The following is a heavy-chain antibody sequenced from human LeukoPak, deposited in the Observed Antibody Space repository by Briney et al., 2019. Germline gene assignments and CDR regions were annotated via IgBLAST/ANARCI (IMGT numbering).Heavy chain of an antibody. V-gene: IGHV3-53*01. CDR1: GFAVSNNY. CDR3: ARVSCASSSCRGDYYFDY. CDR2: ISSGDTT. J-gene: IGHJ4*02. D-gene: IGHD2-2*01. Sequence: GGSLRLSCTASGFAVSNNYMNWVRQAPGKGLEWVSIISSGDTTYYADSVKGRFTIARDNSKNTLYLQMNNLRVDDTAVYFCARVSCASSSCRGDYYFDYWGQGALVTVSS.